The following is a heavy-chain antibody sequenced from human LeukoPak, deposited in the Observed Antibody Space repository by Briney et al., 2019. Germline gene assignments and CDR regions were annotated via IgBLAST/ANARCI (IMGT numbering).Heavy chain of an antibody. CDR2: ISYDGSNK. CDR1: GFTFSSYG. V-gene: IGHV3-30*18. CDR3: AKGAKRLGYCSGGTCYSNYDYYYMDV. Sequence: PGRSLRLSCAASGFTFSSYGMHWVRQAPGKGLEWVAVISYDGSNKYYADSVKGRFTISRDNSKNTLYLQMNSLRAEDTAVYYCAKGAKRLGYCSGGTCYSNYDYYYMDVWGKGTTVTISS. J-gene: IGHJ6*03. D-gene: IGHD2-15*01.